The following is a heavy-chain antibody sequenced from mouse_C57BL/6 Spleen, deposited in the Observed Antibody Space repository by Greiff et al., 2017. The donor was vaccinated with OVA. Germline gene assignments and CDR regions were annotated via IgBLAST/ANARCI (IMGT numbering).Heavy chain of an antibody. CDR3: ATGARVTYYYAMDY. CDR2: IDPSDSYT. CDR1: GYTFTSYW. D-gene: IGHD2-2*01. J-gene: IGHJ4*01. V-gene: IGHV1-50*01. Sequence: QVQLQQPGAELVKPGASVKLSCKASGYTFTSYWMQWVKQRPGQGLEWIGEIDPSDSYTNYNQKFKGKATLTVDTSSSTAYMQLSSLTSEDSAVYYCATGARVTYYYAMDYWGQGTSVTVSS.